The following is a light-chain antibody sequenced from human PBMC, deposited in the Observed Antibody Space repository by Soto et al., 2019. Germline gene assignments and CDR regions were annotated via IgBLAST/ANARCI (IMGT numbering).Light chain of an antibody. J-gene: IGKJ4*01. CDR3: QQANSFPLT. CDR1: QGRSSW. CDR2: AAS. Sequence: DIQMTQSPSSVSASVGDRVTITCRASQGRSSWLALYQQNPGKAPKLLIYAASSLQSGVPSRFSGSGSGTDFTLTISSLQPEDFATYYCQQANSFPLTFGGGTKVEIK. V-gene: IGKV1-12*01.